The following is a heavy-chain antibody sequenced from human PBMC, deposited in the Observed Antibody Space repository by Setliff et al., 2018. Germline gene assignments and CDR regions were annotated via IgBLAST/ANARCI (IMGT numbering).Heavy chain of an antibody. CDR1: GYSISSGYD. CDR3: ARGGIAMNHYMDV. CDR2: IYYGGTT. Sequence: SETLSLTCGVSGYSISSGYDWGWIRQPPGKGLEWIGSIYYGGTTFSNPSLKSRVTISVDTSKNQFSLRLSSVTAADTAVYYCARGGIAMNHYMDVWGKGTTVTVSS. J-gene: IGHJ6*03. D-gene: IGHD6-13*01. V-gene: IGHV4-38-2*01.